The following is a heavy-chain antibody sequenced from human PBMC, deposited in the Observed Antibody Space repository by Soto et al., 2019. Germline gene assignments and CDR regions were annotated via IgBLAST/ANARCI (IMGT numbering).Heavy chain of an antibody. CDR2: LNIAGTI. CDR3: ARDRGEYTSSWFWYFSR. V-gene: IGHV4-4*07. Sequence: TLSLTCSVSGASISSFNWNWVRQPAGKGPEWVGRLNIAGTINYNPSLKSRITMSMDTSKNQISLHLRSVTAADTAIYYCARDRGEYTSSWFWYFSRWGHGTLVTVSS. J-gene: IGHJ2*01. D-gene: IGHD6-13*01. CDR1: GASISSFN.